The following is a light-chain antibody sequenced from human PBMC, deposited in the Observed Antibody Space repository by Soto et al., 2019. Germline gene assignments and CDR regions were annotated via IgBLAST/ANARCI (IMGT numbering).Light chain of an antibody. CDR2: DND. J-gene: IGLJ2*01. CDR3: GTWDSSLSTVV. CDR1: SSNIGSNY. Sequence: QSVLTQPPSVSAAPGQKVTISCSESSSNIGSNYVSWYQQLPGTAPKLLVYDNDKRPSGIPDRFSDSKSGTSATLDITGLQTGDEADYYCGTWDSSLSTVVFGGGTKLTVL. V-gene: IGLV1-51*01.